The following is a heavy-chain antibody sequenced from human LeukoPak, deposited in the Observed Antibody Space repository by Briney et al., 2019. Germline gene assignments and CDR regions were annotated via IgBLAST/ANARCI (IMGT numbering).Heavy chain of an antibody. V-gene: IGHV3-21*01. J-gene: IGHJ4*02. D-gene: IGHD3-10*01. Sequence: GGSLRLSCAASGFTFSSYSMNWVRQAPGKGLGWVSAISSGSTYIYYADSVKGRFTISRDNAKNSLYLQMNSLRAEDTAVYYCAREGESYPDLDYWGQGTLVTVSS. CDR1: GFTFSSYS. CDR3: AREGESYPDLDY. CDR2: ISSGSTYI.